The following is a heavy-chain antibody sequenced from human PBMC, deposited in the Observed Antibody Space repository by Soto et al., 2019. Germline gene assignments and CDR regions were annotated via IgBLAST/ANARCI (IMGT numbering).Heavy chain of an antibody. V-gene: IGHV1-2*02. CDR3: ARGHCSSTSCYGSDCYYGLDV. J-gene: IGHJ6*02. D-gene: IGHD2-2*01. CDR2: INPNSGDT. Sequence: QVQLVQSGAEVKKPGASVKVSCKASGYTFTGYYMHWVRQAPGQGLEWMGWINPNSGDTSYAQKFQGRVTMTRDTSITTAYMELSRLRSDDTAVFYCARGHCSSTSCYGSDCYYGLDVWGQGTTVTVSS. CDR1: GYTFTGYY.